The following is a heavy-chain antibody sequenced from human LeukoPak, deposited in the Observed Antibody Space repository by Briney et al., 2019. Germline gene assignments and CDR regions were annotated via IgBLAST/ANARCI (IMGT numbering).Heavy chain of an antibody. J-gene: IGHJ4*02. CDR2: ISSSRGNAI. Sequence: PGGSLRLSCAASGFACSSYAMNWVRQAPGKGLEWVAYISSSRGNAIYYADSLRGRFTISRDDAKSSLYLQMNSLRAEDTAVYYCARDPTARIAAAGTSDYWGQGALVTVSS. V-gene: IGHV3-48*04. CDR1: GFACSSYA. D-gene: IGHD6-13*01. CDR3: ARDPTARIAAAGTSDY.